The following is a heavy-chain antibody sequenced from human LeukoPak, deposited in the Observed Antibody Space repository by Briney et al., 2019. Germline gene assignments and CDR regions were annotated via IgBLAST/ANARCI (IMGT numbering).Heavy chain of an antibody. Sequence: RGGSLRLSCAPSALIVSNNYMNWVRHAPGRGLECVAVIYSDGTKSYTDSVKGRFTISRDNSKNTVYLQMNSLRADDTAVYFCARGSAYSDSFKVDYWGQGTLVTVSS. CDR3: ARGSAYSDSFKVDY. CDR2: IYSDGTK. J-gene: IGHJ4*02. D-gene: IGHD4-11*01. CDR1: ALIVSNNY. V-gene: IGHV3-53*01.